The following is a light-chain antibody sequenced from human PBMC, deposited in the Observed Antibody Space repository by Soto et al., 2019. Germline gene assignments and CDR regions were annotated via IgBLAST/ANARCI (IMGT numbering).Light chain of an antibody. CDR2: EVS. Sequence: QSVLTQPASESGSPGQSVTISCTGTRSVVGSYNLVSWYQQHPGKAPKLMIYEVSKRPSGVSNRFSGSKSGNTASLTISGLQAEDEADYYCCSYAGSSTSLYVFGTGTKLTVL. J-gene: IGLJ1*01. V-gene: IGLV2-23*02. CDR1: RSVVGSYNL. CDR3: CSYAGSSTSLYV.